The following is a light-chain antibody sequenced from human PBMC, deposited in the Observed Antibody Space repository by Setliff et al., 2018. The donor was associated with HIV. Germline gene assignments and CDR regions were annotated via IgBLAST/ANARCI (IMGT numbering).Light chain of an antibody. Sequence: QSVLTQPASVSGSPGQSITISCTGTSGDVGGYNYVSWYQQHPGKAPKFMIYDVSKRPSGVSNRFSGSKSGNTASLTISGLQAEDEADYYCSSYTSSSTYGFGTGTKVTVL. CDR2: DVS. J-gene: IGLJ1*01. V-gene: IGLV2-14*01. CDR1: SGDVGGYNY. CDR3: SSYTSSSTYG.